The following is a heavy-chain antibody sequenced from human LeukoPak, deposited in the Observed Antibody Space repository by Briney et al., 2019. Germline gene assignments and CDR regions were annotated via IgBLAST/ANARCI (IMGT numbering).Heavy chain of an antibody. CDR2: INWNGGST. D-gene: IGHD6-19*01. J-gene: IGHJ6*03. V-gene: IGHV3-20*04. CDR1: GFTFDDYG. CDR3: ARAPSIAVAGSLYYYYYYMDV. Sequence: GGSLRLSCAASGFTFDDYGMSWVRQAPGKGLEWVSGINWNGGSTGYADSVKGRFTISRDNAKNSLYLQMNSPRSEDTAVYYCARAPSIAVAGSLYYYYYYMDVWGKGTTVTISS.